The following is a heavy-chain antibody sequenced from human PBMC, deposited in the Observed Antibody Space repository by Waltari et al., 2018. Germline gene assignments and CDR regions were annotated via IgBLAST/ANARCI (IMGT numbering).Heavy chain of an antibody. D-gene: IGHD2-21*02. J-gene: IGHJ4*02. CDR3: ARGHCAGDCYAPRYFDY. V-gene: IGHV3-7*04. Sequence: EVQLVESGGGLVQPGGSLRLSCAASGFTFSSYWMSWVRQAPGKGLEWVANIKQDGSGKFYVDSVKGRITISRDNAKNSLYLQMSSLRAEDTAVYYCARGHCAGDCYAPRYFDYWGQGTLVTVSS. CDR2: IKQDGSGK. CDR1: GFTFSSYW.